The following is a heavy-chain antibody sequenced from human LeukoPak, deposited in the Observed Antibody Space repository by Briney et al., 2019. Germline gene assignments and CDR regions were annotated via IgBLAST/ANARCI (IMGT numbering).Heavy chain of an antibody. D-gene: IGHD3-22*01. Sequence: GGSLRLSCAASGFTFSSYAMSWVRQAPGKGLEWVSAISGSGGSTYYADSVKGRFTISRDNSKNTLYLQMNSLRAEDTAVYYCAKSPRAHLTYDSDYWGQGTLVTVSS. CDR1: GFTFSSYA. CDR2: ISGSGGST. V-gene: IGHV3-23*01. J-gene: IGHJ4*02. CDR3: AKSPRAHLTYDSDY.